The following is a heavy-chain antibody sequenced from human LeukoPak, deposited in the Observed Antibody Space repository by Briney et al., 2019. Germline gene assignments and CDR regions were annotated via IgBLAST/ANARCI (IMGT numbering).Heavy chain of an antibody. D-gene: IGHD5-18*01. J-gene: IGHJ4*02. CDR2: IYYSGST. CDR3: AREVDTAMGNPFDY. CDR1: GGSSSSYY. Sequence: SETLSLTCTVSGGSSSSYYWSWIRQPPGKGLEWIGYIYYSGSTNYNPSLKSRVTISVDTSKNQFSLTLSSVTAADTAVYYCAREVDTAMGNPFDYWGQGTLVTVSS. V-gene: IGHV4-59*01.